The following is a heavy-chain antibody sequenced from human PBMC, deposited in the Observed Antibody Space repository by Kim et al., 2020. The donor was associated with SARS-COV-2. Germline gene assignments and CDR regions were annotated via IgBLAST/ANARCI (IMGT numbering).Heavy chain of an antibody. CDR3: ARGGYSSGWRGVYYYYYYGMDV. D-gene: IGHD6-19*01. CDR2: IYYSGST. J-gene: IGHJ6*02. V-gene: IGHV4-61*01. CDR1: GGSVSSGSYY. Sequence: SETLSLTCTVSGGSVSSGSYYWSWIRQPPGKGLEWIGYIYYSGSTNYNPSLKSRVTISVDTSKNQFSLKLSSVTAADTAVYYCARGGYSSGWRGVYYYYYYGMDVWGQGTTVTVSS.